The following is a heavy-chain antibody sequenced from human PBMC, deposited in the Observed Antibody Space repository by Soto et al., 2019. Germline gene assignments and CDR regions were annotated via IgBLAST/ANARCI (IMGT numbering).Heavy chain of an antibody. CDR1: GGSISSGDYY. CDR2: IYYSGST. Sequence: SETLSLTCSVSGGSISSGDYYWNWIRQPPGKGLEWIGHIYYSGSTYYNSSLKSRVTISLDTSKNQFSLKLSSVTATDTGVYYCARQGFGALHGLVDVWAQGTTVTVS. CDR3: ARQGFGALHGLVDV. D-gene: IGHD3-10*01. V-gene: IGHV4-30-4*01. J-gene: IGHJ6*02.